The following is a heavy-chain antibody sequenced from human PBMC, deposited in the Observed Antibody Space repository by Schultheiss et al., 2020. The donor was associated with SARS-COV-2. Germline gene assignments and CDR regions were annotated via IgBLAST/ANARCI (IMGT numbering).Heavy chain of an antibody. CDR1: GFTFSSYA. Sequence: GGSLRLSCAASGFTFSSYAMSWVRQAPGKGLEWVAVIWYDGSNKYYADSVKGRFTISRDNSKNTLYLQMNSLRAEDTAVYYCARGFGWYPIDYWGQGTLVTVSS. CDR3: ARGFGWYPIDY. J-gene: IGHJ4*02. V-gene: IGHV3-33*08. CDR2: IWYDGSNK. D-gene: IGHD6-19*01.